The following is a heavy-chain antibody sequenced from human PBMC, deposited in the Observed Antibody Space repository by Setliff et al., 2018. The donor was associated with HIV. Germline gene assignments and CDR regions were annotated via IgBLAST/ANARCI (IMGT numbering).Heavy chain of an antibody. D-gene: IGHD2-2*01. CDR1: GYTFTSYY. J-gene: IGHJ6*03. CDR2: INPSGGST. V-gene: IGHV1-46*01. CDR3: ARGTSSTSYYYYYMDV. Sequence: ASVKVSCKASGYTFTSYYMQWVRQAPGQGLEWMGIINPSGGSTNYAQKFQGRVTMTTDTSTSTAYMELRSLRSDDTAVYYCARGTSSTSYYYYYMDVWGKGTTVTVSS.